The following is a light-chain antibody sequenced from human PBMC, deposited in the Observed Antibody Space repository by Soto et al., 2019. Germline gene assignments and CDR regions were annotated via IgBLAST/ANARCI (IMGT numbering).Light chain of an antibody. CDR2: EVR. Sequence: QSALTQPASVSGSPGQSITISCTGTSSDVGRYNYVSWYQQYPGKAPYLMIYEVRNRPSGVSDRFSGSKSGNTASLTISGLQAEYEADYYCTSYTSSSTYVFGTGTKVTVL. V-gene: IGLV2-14*01. CDR1: SSDVGRYNY. J-gene: IGLJ1*01. CDR3: TSYTSSSTYV.